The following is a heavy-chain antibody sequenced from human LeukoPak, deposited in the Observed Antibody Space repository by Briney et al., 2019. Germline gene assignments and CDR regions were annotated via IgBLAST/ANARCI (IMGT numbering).Heavy chain of an antibody. Sequence: GGSLRLSCAASGFTFSSYAMHWVRQAPGKGLQWVAYIRYDGRNKYSADSVKGRFTIYRDNSKSTLYLQMNSLRPEDTAVYYCAKGGSNNWSFDNWGQGTLVTVSS. V-gene: IGHV3-30*02. CDR3: AKGGSNNWSFDN. CDR1: GFTFSSYA. CDR2: IRYDGRNK. J-gene: IGHJ4*02. D-gene: IGHD1-1*01.